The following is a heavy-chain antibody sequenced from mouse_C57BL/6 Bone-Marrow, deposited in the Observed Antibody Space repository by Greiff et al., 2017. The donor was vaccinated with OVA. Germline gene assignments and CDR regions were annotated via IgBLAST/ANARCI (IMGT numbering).Heavy chain of an antibody. V-gene: IGHV5-6*01. J-gene: IGHJ2*01. CDR1: GFTFSSYG. CDR2: ISSGGSYT. Sequence: DVQLVESGGDLVKPGGSLKLSCAASGFTFSSYGMSWVRQTPDKRLEWVATISSGGSYTYYPDSVKGRFTISRDNAKNTLYLQMSSLKSEDTAMYYCARRYSNYPGYFDYWGQGTTLTVSS. D-gene: IGHD2-5*01. CDR3: ARRYSNYPGYFDY.